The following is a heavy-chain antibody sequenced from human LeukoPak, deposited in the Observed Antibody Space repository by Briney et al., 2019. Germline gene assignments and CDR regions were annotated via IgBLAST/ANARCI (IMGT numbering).Heavy chain of an antibody. Sequence: PGGSPRLSCAASGFTVSSNYMSWVRQAPGKGLEWVSVIYSGGSTYYADSAKGRFTISRDNSKNTLYLQMNSLRAEDTAVYYCARDGVHYYDSSGDMGAFDIWGQGTMVTVSS. CDR2: IYSGGST. D-gene: IGHD3-22*01. CDR1: GFTVSSNY. V-gene: IGHV3-53*01. CDR3: ARDGVHYYDSSGDMGAFDI. J-gene: IGHJ3*02.